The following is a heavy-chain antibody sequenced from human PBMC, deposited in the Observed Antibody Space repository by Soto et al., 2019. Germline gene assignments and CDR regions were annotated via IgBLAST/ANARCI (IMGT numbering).Heavy chain of an antibody. CDR2: IYHSGST. CDR3: AADVNYYGMDV. V-gene: IGHV4-30-2*01. CDR1: GGSISSGGYS. Sequence: SETLSLTCAVSGGSISSGGYSWSWIRQPPGKGLEWIGYIYHSGSTYYNPSLKSRVTISVDRSKNQFSLKLSSVTAADTAVYYCAADVNYYGMDVWGQGTTVTVSS. J-gene: IGHJ6*02. D-gene: IGHD2-15*01.